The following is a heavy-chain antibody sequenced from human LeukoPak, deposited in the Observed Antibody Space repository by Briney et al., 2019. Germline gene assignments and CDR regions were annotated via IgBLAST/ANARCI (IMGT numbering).Heavy chain of an antibody. J-gene: IGHJ6*02. V-gene: IGHV1-18*01. CDR3: ARGTKGYSSSLYYYYGMDV. CDR1: GYTFTSYG. CDR2: ISAYNGNT. Sequence: ASVKVSCKASGYTFTSYGISWVRQAPGQGLEWMGWISAYNGNTNYAQKLQGRVTMTTDTSTSTAYMELRSLRSDDTAVYYCARGTKGYSSSLYYYYGMDVWGQGTTVTVSS. D-gene: IGHD6-19*01.